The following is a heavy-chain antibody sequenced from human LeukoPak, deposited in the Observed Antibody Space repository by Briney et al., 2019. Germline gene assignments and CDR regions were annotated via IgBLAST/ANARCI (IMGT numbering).Heavy chain of an antibody. CDR3: TRDTTFPHSYDSSGYVY. CDR2: IRSRACGGST. CDR1: GFTFGDYA. V-gene: IGHV3-49*04. J-gene: IGHJ4*02. D-gene: IGHD3-22*01. Sequence: GRSLTLSCTASGFTFGDYAMSWVRQAPGKGLEWVGFIRSRACGGSTEYAACLKRRFTISRDDSKSIAYLQMNSVKTEDTAVYYCTRDTTFPHSYDSSGYVYWGQGTLVTVSS.